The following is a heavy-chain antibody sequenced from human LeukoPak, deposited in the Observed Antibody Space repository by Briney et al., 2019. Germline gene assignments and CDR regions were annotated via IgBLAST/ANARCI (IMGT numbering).Heavy chain of an antibody. V-gene: IGHV4-31*03. CDR1: GASITNSNTY. CDR3: ARDPALVRANWYFDP. J-gene: IGHJ2*01. D-gene: IGHD3-10*01. Sequence: PSQTLSLTCTVSGASITNSNTYWTWIRQFPGKGLEWIGYVSYSGSTLYNPSLRSRVIISSDTSKNRFFLKLNSVTAADRALYFCARDPALVRANWYFDPWGRGILVTVSS. CDR2: VSYSGST.